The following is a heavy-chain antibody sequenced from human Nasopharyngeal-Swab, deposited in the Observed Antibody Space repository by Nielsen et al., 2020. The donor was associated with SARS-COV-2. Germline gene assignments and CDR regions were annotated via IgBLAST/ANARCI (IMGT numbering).Heavy chain of an antibody. D-gene: IGHD6-13*01. J-gene: IGHJ2*01. CDR1: GFTLSSFW. CDR3: ARLSGSSWDFDL. Sequence: GSSLKISCAASGFTLSSFWMTWVRQAPGKGPEWVANIKQDGSEKYYVDSVKGRFTISRDNAKNSLYLQMNSLRAEDTAVYYCARLSGSSWDFDLWGRGTLVTVSS. CDR2: IKQDGSEK. V-gene: IGHV3-7*01.